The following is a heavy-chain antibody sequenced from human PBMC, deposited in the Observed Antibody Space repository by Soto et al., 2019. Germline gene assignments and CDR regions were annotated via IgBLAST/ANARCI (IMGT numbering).Heavy chain of an antibody. Sequence: PSETLSLTCTVSGGSISSGGYYWSWIRQHPGKGLEWIGYIYYSGSTYYNPSLKSRVTISVDTSKNQFSLKLSSVTAADTAVYYCARSRGDYVWGSYPYGFWAFDIWGQGTMVTVS. CDR2: IYYSGST. CDR3: ARSRGDYVWGSYPYGFWAFDI. CDR1: GGSISSGGYY. V-gene: IGHV4-31*03. D-gene: IGHD3-16*01. J-gene: IGHJ3*02.